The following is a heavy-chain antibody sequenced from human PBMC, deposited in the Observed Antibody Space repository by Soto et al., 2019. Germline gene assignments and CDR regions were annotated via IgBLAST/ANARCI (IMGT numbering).Heavy chain of an antibody. CDR2: MYSNGRA. Sequence: PSETLSLTCTVSGAPIRTYSWSWIRQSAGKGLEWIGHMYSNGRANYIPSLKSRITMSVDTSKNQFSLNLKFVTAADTAVYFCAKDQSGAADIWGQGTMVTVSS. CDR3: AKDQSGAADI. V-gene: IGHV4-4*07. CDR1: GAPIRTYS. D-gene: IGHD7-27*01. J-gene: IGHJ3*02.